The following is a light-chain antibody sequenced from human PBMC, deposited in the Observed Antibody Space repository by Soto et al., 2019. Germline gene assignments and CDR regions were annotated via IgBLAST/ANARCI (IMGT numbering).Light chain of an antibody. CDR3: QAWDSSPVV. V-gene: IGLV3-1*01. J-gene: IGLJ2*01. CDR2: QDS. Sequence: SYELTQPPSVSVSPGQTASITCSGDKLGDKYACWYQQKPGQSPVLVIYQDSKRPSGIPGRFSCSNSGNTATLTISGTQAMEAADYYCQAWDSSPVVFGGGTKLTVL. CDR1: KLGDKY.